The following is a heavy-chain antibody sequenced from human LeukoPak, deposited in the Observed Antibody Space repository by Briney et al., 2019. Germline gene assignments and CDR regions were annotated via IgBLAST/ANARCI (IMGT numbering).Heavy chain of an antibody. Sequence: GGSLRLSRAASGFTFSNAWMSWVRQAPGKGLEWVGRIKSKTDGGTTDYAAPVKGRFTISRDDSKNTLYLQMNSLKTEDTAVYYCTSTRRQWLVHYYYYYGMDVWGKGTTVTVSS. V-gene: IGHV3-15*01. CDR2: IKSKTDGGTT. CDR3: TSTRRQWLVHYYYYYGMDV. CDR1: GFTFSNAW. D-gene: IGHD6-19*01. J-gene: IGHJ6*04.